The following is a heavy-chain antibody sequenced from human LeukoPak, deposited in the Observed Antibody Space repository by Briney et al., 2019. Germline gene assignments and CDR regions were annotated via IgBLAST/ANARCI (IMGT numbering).Heavy chain of an antibody. CDR2: IIPILGIA. D-gene: IGHD3-10*01. J-gene: IGHJ5*02. CDR3: ARGGYYGSGLPSWRNWFDP. V-gene: IGHV1-69*04. CDR1: GGTFSSYA. Sequence: ASVKVSCKASGGTFSSYAISWVRQAPGQGLEWMGRIIPILGIANYAQKFQGRVTITADKSTSTAYMELSSLRSEDTAVYYCARGGYYGSGLPSWRNWFDPWGQGTLVTVSS.